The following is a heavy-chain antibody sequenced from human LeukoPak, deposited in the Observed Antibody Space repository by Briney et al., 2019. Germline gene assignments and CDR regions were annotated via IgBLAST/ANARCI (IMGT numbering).Heavy chain of an antibody. J-gene: IGHJ4*02. D-gene: IGHD5-18*01. CDR1: GGSISSYY. Sequence: SETLSLTCTVSGGSISSYYWSWIRQPPGKGLEWIGYIYYSGSTNYNPSLKSRVTISVDTSKNQFSLKLSSVTAADTAVYYCARDGGDTAMVTYFDYWGQGTLVTVSS. V-gene: IGHV4-59*01. CDR2: IYYSGST. CDR3: ARDGGDTAMVTYFDY.